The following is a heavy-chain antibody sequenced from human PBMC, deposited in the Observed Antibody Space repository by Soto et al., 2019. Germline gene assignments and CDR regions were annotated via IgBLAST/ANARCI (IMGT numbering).Heavy chain of an antibody. Sequence: QVQLQESGPGLVKPSQTLSLTCTVSGGSISSGGYYWSWIRQHPGKGLEWIGYIYYSGSTYYNPSLKGRVTISVETSKSQFSLKMSSVTAADTAVYYCARSHPAGLLGPYYWGQGTLVTVSS. D-gene: IGHD3-22*01. CDR3: ARSHPAGLLGPYY. CDR2: IYYSGST. V-gene: IGHV4-31*03. J-gene: IGHJ4*02. CDR1: GGSISSGGYY.